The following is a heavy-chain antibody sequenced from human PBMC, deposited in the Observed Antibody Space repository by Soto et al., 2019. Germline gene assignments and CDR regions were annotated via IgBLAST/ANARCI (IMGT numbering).Heavy chain of an antibody. J-gene: IGHJ3*02. V-gene: IGHV4-34*01. CDR2: INHSGST. CDR3: ARGVGYYDFWSGYYTPDAFDI. Sequence: PSETLSLTXAVYGESFSGYYWSWIRQPPGKGLEWIGEINHSGSTNYNPSLKSRVTISVDTSKNQFSLKLSSVTAADTAVYYCARGVGYYDFWSGYYTPDAFDIWGQGTMVTVSS. CDR1: GESFSGYY. D-gene: IGHD3-3*01.